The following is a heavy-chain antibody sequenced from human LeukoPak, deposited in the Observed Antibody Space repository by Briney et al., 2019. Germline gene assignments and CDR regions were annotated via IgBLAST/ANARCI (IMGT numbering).Heavy chain of an antibody. CDR3: AGSTYYDILTGYSLFDY. V-gene: IGHV4-34*01. CDR1: GGSFSGYY. D-gene: IGHD3-9*01. Sequence: SETLSLTCAVYGGSFSGYYWSWIRQPPGKGLEWLGEINHSGSTNYNPSLKSRVTISVDTSKNQFSLKLSSVTAADTAVYYCAGSTYYDILTGYSLFDYWGQGTLVTVSS. CDR2: INHSGST. J-gene: IGHJ4*02.